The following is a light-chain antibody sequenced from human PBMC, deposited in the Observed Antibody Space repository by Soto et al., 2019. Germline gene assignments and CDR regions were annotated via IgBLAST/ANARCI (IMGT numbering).Light chain of an antibody. V-gene: IGKV1-6*01. CDR3: LQDYIYPRT. CDR1: QSIRNE. CDR2: GAS. Sequence: AIQMTQSTSSLSASVGDRVTITCRASQSIRNELSWYQQRPGKAPKLLIHGASTLQSGVPSRFSGSGSGTDFTLTISSLQPEDFATYYCLQDYIYPRTFGQGSKVEIK. J-gene: IGKJ1*01.